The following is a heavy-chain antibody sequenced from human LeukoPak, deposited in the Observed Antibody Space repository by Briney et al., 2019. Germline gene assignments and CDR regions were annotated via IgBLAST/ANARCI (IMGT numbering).Heavy chain of an antibody. CDR1: GYSISSAYY. D-gene: IGHD3-22*01. J-gene: IGHJ4*02. V-gene: IGHV4-38-2*02. Sequence: PSETLSLTCTVSGYSISSAYYWGWIRQPPGKELEWIGSIDHSGTTFYNPSLKSRVTISVDTSKNQFSLKLSSVTAADTAVYYCARVKGGYYQSDYWGQGTLVTVSS. CDR3: ARVKGGYYQSDY. CDR2: IDHSGTT.